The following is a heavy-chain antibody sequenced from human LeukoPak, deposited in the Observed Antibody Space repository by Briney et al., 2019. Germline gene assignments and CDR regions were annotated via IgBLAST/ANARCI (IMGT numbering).Heavy chain of an antibody. V-gene: IGHV1-69*05. J-gene: IGHJ4*02. CDR3: ARGRTTGEFDY. CDR1: GGTFSSYA. Sequence: ASVKVSCKASGGTFSSYAISWMRQAPGQGLEWMGGINPIFHTPTYAKKFQGRLTITKDESMSTASMDLSSLISDDTAVYYCARGRTTGEFDYWGQGTLVTVSS. CDR2: INPIFHTP. D-gene: IGHD4-11*01.